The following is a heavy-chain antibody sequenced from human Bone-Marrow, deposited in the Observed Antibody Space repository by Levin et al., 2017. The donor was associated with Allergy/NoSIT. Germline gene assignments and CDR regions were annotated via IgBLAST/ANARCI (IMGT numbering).Heavy chain of an antibody. J-gene: IGHJ5*02. CDR3: ARDVVGPASIRSFDT. V-gene: IGHV4-59*02. D-gene: IGHD2-2*01. Sequence: SCTVSGDAVTSNYWTWIRQPPGKGLEWIGYISSSGNTDYNPSLKSRVAISADTSKNHFSLSLNSVTAADTAVYYCARDVVGPASIRSFDTWGQGTLVTVSS. CDR1: GDAVTSNY. CDR2: ISSSGNT.